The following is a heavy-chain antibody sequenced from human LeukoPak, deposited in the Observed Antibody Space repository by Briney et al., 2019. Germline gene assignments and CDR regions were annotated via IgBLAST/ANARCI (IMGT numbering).Heavy chain of an antibody. Sequence: SETLSLTCTVSGGSISSSSYYWGWIRQPPGKGLEWIGSIYYSGSTYYNPSLKSRVTISVDTSKNQFSLKLSSVTAADTAVYYCARLEVYYDFWSGYPYYFDYWGQGTWSPSPQ. CDR2: IYYSGST. V-gene: IGHV4-39*01. D-gene: IGHD3-3*01. J-gene: IGHJ4*02. CDR3: ARLEVYYDFWSGYPYYFDY. CDR1: GGSISSSSYY.